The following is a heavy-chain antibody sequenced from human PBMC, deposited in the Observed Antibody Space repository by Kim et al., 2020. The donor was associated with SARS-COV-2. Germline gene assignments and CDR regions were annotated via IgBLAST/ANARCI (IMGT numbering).Heavy chain of an antibody. CDR1: GGSISNYY. V-gene: IGHV4-59*01. J-gene: IGHJ4*02. Sequence: SETLSLTCTVSGGSISNYYWSWIRQPPGKGLEWIGYISYSGSTNYNPSLKSRVTISVDTSKNRFSLKLSSVTAADTAVYYCARNHNYYDSSGRFGYWGQGTLVTGSS. CDR2: ISYSGST. CDR3: ARNHNYYDSSGRFGY. D-gene: IGHD3-22*01.